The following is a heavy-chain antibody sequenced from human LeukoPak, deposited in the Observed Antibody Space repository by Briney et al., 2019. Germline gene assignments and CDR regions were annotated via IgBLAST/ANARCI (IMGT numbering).Heavy chain of an antibody. V-gene: IGHV4-61*03. Sequence: SETLSLTCTVSGGSVSSGSYYWSWIRQPPGKGLEWIGYIYYSGSTNYNPSLKSRVTMSVDTSKNHFSLKLSSVTAADTAVYYCARVKYYYDTSGPYYYFYGMDVWGQGTRSPSP. CDR3: ARVKYYYDTSGPYYYFYGMDV. CDR2: IYYSGST. J-gene: IGHJ6*02. D-gene: IGHD3-22*01. CDR1: GGSVSSGSYY.